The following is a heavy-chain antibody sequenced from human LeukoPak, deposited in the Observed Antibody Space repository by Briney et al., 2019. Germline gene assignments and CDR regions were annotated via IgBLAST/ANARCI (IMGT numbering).Heavy chain of an antibody. J-gene: IGHJ4*02. Sequence: PGGSLRLSCAASGFTFSTYSMSWVRQTPGKGLEWVSRISGDGGSTYYADSVKGRFTVSRDNAKNTLYLQMNSLRAEDTAVYYCAKGGSDYGSGSYYNGRFDYFDSWGQRNLVTVSS. V-gene: IGHV3-23*01. CDR1: GFTFSTYS. D-gene: IGHD3-10*01. CDR3: AKGGSDYGSGSYYNGRFDYFDS. CDR2: ISGDGGST.